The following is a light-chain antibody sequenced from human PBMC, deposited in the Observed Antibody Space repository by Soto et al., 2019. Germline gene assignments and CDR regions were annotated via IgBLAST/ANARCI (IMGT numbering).Light chain of an antibody. CDR2: DAS. J-gene: IGKJ4*01. CDR3: QQRSNWLLT. V-gene: IGKV3-11*01. CDR1: QSVSSY. Sequence: EIVLTQSPATLPLSPGERATLSCRASQSVSSYLAWYQQKPGQAPRLLLYDASNSATGIPARFSGSGSGTDFTLTISSLEPEDFAVYYCQQRSNWLLTFGGGTKVELK.